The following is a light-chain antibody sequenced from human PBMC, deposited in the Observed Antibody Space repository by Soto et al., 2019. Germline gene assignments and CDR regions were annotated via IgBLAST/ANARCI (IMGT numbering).Light chain of an antibody. V-gene: IGKV3-20*01. Sequence: EIVLTQSPGTLSLSPGERATLSCRASQSVSSTYLAWYQQKPGQAPRLLIYGASSRATGIPDRFSGSGSGTDFILAISRLEPEDFAVYYCQQHGSSHPTTFGQGTKVDIK. CDR2: GAS. CDR3: QQHGSSHPTT. J-gene: IGKJ1*01. CDR1: QSVSSTY.